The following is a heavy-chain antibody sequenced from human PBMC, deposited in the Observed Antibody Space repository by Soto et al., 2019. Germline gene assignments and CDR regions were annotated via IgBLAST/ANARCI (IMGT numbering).Heavy chain of an antibody. Sequence: WGSLRLSCVVSGFTVSSNYMSWVRQAPGKGLEWVSVIYSGGVTFYADSVKGRFTISRDNSKNTLYLQMNNLRGEDTAVYYCVRDFGSSSEGGMDVWGQGTTVTVSS. CDR1: GFTVSSNY. CDR2: IYSGGVT. CDR3: VRDFGSSSEGGMDV. J-gene: IGHJ6*02. V-gene: IGHV3-53*01. D-gene: IGHD6-6*01.